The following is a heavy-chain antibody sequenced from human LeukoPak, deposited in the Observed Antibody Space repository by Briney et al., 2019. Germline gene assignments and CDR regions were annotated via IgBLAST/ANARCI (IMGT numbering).Heavy chain of an antibody. V-gene: IGHV4-61*01. D-gene: IGHD6-19*01. CDR3: ARSPHSSGWYGGARPDYYMDV. CDR2: IYYSGST. Sequence: SETLSLTCTVSGYSISSGYYWSWIRQPPGKGLEWIGYIYYSGSTNYNPSLKSRVTISVDTSKNQFSLKLSSVTAADTAVYYCARSPHSSGWYGGARPDYYMDVWGKGTTVTISS. CDR1: GYSISSGYY. J-gene: IGHJ6*03.